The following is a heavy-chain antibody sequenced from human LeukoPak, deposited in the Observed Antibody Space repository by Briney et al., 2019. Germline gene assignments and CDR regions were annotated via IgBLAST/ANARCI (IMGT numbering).Heavy chain of an antibody. CDR1: GGSIIGSY. J-gene: IGHJ4*02. D-gene: IGHD3-22*01. V-gene: IGHV4-59*01. Sequence: SETLSLTCTVSGGSIIGSYWTWIRQSPGKSLEYIGYIYNTVDVNYSPSLKSRVTISIDMSGNQFSLRLNSVTAADTALYYCARSRYYDSTGYNPTYYFDSWGQGALVTLSS. CDR2: IYNTVDV. CDR3: ARSRYYDSTGYNPTYYFDS.